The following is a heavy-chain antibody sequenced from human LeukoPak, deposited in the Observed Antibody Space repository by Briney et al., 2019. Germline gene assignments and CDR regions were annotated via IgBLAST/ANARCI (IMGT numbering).Heavy chain of an antibody. V-gene: IGHV3-23*01. CDR1: GFTLSDHY. CDR2: ISGSGDST. CDR3: AKTRPLDSSSWSHGDY. Sequence: GGSLRLSCAASGFTLSDHYMDWVRQAPGEGLEWVSSISGSGDSTYYGDSVKGRFTISRDNSKNTLYLQMNSLRDEDTAVYYCAKTRPLDSSSWSHGDYWGQGTLVTVSS. D-gene: IGHD6-13*01. J-gene: IGHJ4*02.